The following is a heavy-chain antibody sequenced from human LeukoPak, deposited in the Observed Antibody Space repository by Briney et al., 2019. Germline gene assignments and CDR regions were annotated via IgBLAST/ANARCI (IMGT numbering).Heavy chain of an antibody. D-gene: IGHD2-2*01. V-gene: IGHV4-39*01. Sequence: PSETLSLTCTVSGGSISSSSYYWGWIRQPPGKGLEWIGSIYYSGSTYYNPSLKSRVTISVDTSKNQFSLKLSSVTAADTAVYYCARQMRGAAISHDAFDIWGQGTMVTVSS. CDR2: IYYSGST. CDR1: GGSISSSSYY. CDR3: ARQMRGAAISHDAFDI. J-gene: IGHJ3*02.